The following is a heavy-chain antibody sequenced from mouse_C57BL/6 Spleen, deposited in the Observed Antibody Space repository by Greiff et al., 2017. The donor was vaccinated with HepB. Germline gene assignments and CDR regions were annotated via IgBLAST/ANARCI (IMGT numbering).Heavy chain of an antibody. V-gene: IGHV1-53*01. J-gene: IGHJ4*01. CDR3: ATTMITTGHYYAMDY. CDR1: GYTFTSYW. D-gene: IGHD2-4*01. Sequence: QVQLKQPGTELVKPGASVKLSCKASGYTFTSYWMHWVKQRPGQGLEWIGNINPSNGGTNYNEKFKSKATLTVDKSSSTAYMQLSSLTSEDSAVYYCATTMITTGHYYAMDYWGQGTSVTVSS. CDR2: INPSNGGT.